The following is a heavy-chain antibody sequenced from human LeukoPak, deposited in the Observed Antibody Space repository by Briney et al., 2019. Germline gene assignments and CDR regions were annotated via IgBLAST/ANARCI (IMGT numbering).Heavy chain of an antibody. J-gene: IGHJ6*03. CDR1: GFTVSSNY. CDR2: IRYDGTNK. D-gene: IGHD6-19*01. Sequence: GGSLRLSCAASGFTVSSNYMSWVRQAPGKGLEWVAFIRYDGTNKYYADSVKGRFTISRDNSKNTLYLKMNSLRGEDTAVYYCARRSSSGWYPDYYYYYMDVWGKGTTVTISS. CDR3: ARRSSSGWYPDYYYYYMDV. V-gene: IGHV3-30*02.